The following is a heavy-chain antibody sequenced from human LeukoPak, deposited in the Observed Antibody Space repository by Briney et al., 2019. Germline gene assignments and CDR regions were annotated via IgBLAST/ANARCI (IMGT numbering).Heavy chain of an antibody. CDR3: ARHLKTDMVKAHSDY. V-gene: IGHV4-59*08. Sequence: SETLSLTCTVSGGSISYYYWSWIRQPPGKGLEWIGYIYYSGTTNYNPPLKSRVTISVDTSKNQFSLKLSSVTAADTAVYYCARHLKTDMVKAHSDYWGQGTLVTVSS. CDR1: GGSISYYY. CDR2: IYYSGTT. J-gene: IGHJ4*02. D-gene: IGHD5-18*01.